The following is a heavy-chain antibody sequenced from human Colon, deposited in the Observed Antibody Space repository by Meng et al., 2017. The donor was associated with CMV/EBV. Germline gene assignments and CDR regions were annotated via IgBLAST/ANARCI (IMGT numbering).Heavy chain of an antibody. CDR2: IQRARTT. Sequence: QRRLSELGPGRVRPWEPLYVTCSRSGAPIRNFSRRGMRQSAGMGLEWIGRIQRARTTYYTPPFKRRVTVQQEPSKNQISLRLSSVPVAYTTLYYRATGRGDFDHWGQGTLVTVSS. J-gene: IGHJ4*02. CDR1: GAPIRNFS. D-gene: IGHD1-26*01. CDR3: ATGRGDFDH. V-gene: IGHV4-4*07.